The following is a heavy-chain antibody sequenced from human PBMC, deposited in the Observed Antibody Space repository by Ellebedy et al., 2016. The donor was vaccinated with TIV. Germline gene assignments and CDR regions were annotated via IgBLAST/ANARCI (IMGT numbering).Heavy chain of an antibody. CDR1: GFTFGGYE. CDR3: AKDRNNYGGAPYNGLDI. CDR2: IRFDGNSA. V-gene: IGHV3-30*02. D-gene: IGHD1/OR15-1a*01. J-gene: IGHJ6*02. Sequence: GGSLRLSCAASGFTFGGYEMSWVRQAPGKGLEWVAFIRFDGNSANYADSAKGRFTISRDSSQNTLYLQMNSLRPEDTAVYYCAKDRNNYGGAPYNGLDIWGQGTTVTVSS.